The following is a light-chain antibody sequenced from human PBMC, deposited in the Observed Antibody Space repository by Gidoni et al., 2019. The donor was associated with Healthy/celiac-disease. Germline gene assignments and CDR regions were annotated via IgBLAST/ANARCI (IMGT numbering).Light chain of an antibody. CDR2: LGS. J-gene: IGKJ2*03. CDR3: MQALQTPPS. Sequence: KPGQSPQLLIYLGSNRASGVPDRFGGSGSGTDFTLKISRVEAEDVGVYYCMQALQTPPSFGQGTKLEIK. V-gene: IGKV2-28*01.